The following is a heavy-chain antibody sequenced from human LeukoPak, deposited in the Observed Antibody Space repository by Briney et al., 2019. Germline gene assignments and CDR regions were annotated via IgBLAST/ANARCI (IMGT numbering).Heavy chain of an antibody. J-gene: IGHJ4*02. CDR3: ARGGVNPVDH. D-gene: IGHD1-14*01. V-gene: IGHV3-74*01. CDR1: GFPFNSFW. Sequence: GGSLRLSCAASGFPFNSFWMHWVRQAPGKGLVWVSDMNEYSTTIRHADSVKGRFTISRDNAKSILYLQMNNLRAEDTAMYFCARGGVNPVDHWGQGTLVTVSS. CDR2: MNEYSTTI.